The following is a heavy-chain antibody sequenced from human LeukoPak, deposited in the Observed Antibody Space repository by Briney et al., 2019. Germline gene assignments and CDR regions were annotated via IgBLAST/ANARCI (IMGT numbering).Heavy chain of an antibody. CDR3: ARGSDWSHYFDY. CDR1: GFTFSSYP. J-gene: IGHJ4*02. Sequence: GGSLRLSCAASGFTFSSYPVHWVRQAPGKGLEWVSFISYDGSNKYYADSVKGRFTISRDNSKNTLYLQMNSLRVEDTAVYYCARGSDWSHYFDYWGQGTLVTVSS. CDR2: ISYDGSNK. D-gene: IGHD6-19*01. V-gene: IGHV3-30*04.